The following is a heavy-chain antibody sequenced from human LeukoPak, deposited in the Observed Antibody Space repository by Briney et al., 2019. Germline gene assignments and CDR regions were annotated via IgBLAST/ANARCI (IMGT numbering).Heavy chain of an antibody. V-gene: IGHV4-4*07. CDR2: IYASGTT. J-gene: IGHJ4*02. CDR1: GASMSNSV. D-gene: IGHD2-21*01. Sequence: PSETLSLTCTVSGASMSNSVWSWIRQPAGKGLEWIARIYASGTTNYYPSLKNRVTLSVETSTNQFSLKLTSRTAADAALAYCSNAAGGCGATCAFDYWGQGTLVTVSS. CDR3: SNAAGGCGATCAFDY.